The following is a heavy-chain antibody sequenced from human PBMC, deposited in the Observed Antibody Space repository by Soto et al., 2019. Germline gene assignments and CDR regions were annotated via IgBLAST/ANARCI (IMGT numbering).Heavy chain of an antibody. CDR3: VGDGSTGLHFDS. J-gene: IGHJ4*02. Sequence: EVQLVESGGGLVQPGGSLRLSCEASGFTLSSYWMSWIRQAPGKGLEWVANTRQDGGQSYLVDSVQGRFTISRDNAKNPGYPQKNRLRAQETAVYYCVGDGSTGLHFDSWGQGTLVTVSS. CDR1: GFTLSSYW. V-gene: IGHV3-7*01. D-gene: IGHD6-19*01. CDR2: TRQDGGQS.